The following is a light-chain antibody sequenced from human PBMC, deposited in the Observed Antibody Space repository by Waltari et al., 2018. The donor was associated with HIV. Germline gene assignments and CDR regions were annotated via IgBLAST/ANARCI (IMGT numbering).Light chain of an antibody. CDR3: ATWDDSLNSFWV. Sequence: QSVLTQPPSASGTPGQRVVISCSGGSSNIGNNFVYWYQQLPGSTPKLLIYRNDQRPSGVSGRFSGSKSGTSASRAISGLRSEDEADYYCATWDDSLNSFWVFGGGTKVTVL. CDR2: RND. J-gene: IGLJ3*02. CDR1: SSNIGNNF. V-gene: IGLV1-47*01.